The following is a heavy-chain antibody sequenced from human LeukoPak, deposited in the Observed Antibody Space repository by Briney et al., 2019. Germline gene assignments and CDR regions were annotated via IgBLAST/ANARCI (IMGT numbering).Heavy chain of an antibody. Sequence: ASVKVSCKASGYTFTSYYMHWVRQAPGQGLEWMGIINPSGGSTSYAQKFQGRVTMTRDMSTSTVYMELSSLRSEDTAVYYCARGRGYCSSTSCRHWYFDLWGRGTLVTVSS. J-gene: IGHJ2*01. CDR2: INPSGGST. CDR1: GYTFTSYY. D-gene: IGHD2-2*01. V-gene: IGHV1-46*01. CDR3: ARGRGYCSSTSCRHWYFDL.